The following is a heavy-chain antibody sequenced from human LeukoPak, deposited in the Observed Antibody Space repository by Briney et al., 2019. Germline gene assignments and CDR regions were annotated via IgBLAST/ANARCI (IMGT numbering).Heavy chain of an antibody. CDR3: ARGTTLKTYYYDSSATFDY. CDR1: GFTFSSYA. J-gene: IGHJ4*02. V-gene: IGHV3-30-3*01. D-gene: IGHD3-22*01. Sequence: GGSLRLSCAASGFTFSSYAMHWVRQAPGKGLEWVGVISYDGSNKYYADSVKGRFTISRDNSKNTLYLQMNSLRVEDTAVYYCARGTTLKTYYYDSSATFDYWGQGTLVTVSS. CDR2: ISYDGSNK.